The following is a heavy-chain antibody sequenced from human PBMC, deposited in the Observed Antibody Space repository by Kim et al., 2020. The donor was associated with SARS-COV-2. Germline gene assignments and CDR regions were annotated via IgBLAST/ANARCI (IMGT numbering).Heavy chain of an antibody. Sequence: GESLKISCKGSGYSFTSYWIGWVRQMPGKGLEWMGIIYPGDSDTRYSPSFQGQVTISADKSISTAYLQWSSLKASDTAMYYCARRSGGDARPYYYYGMDVWGQGTTVTVSS. CDR1: GYSFTSYW. CDR3: ARRSGGDARPYYYYGMDV. CDR2: IYPGDSDT. J-gene: IGHJ6*02. D-gene: IGHD4-17*01. V-gene: IGHV5-51*01.